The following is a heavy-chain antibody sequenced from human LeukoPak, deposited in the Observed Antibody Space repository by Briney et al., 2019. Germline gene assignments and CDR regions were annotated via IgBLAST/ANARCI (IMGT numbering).Heavy chain of an antibody. J-gene: IGHJ4*02. D-gene: IGHD2-2*02. CDR2: MSFDVNNK. CDR1: GFTFSSYA. Sequence: GGSLRLSCAASGFTFSSYAFHWVRQAPGKGLEWVATMSFDVNNKYYADSVRGRFTISTDNSKNTLYLQMNSLGAEDTAVYSCARGYCTSSSCYNDYWGQGTLVTVSS. CDR3: ARGYCTSSSCYNDY. V-gene: IGHV3-30*04.